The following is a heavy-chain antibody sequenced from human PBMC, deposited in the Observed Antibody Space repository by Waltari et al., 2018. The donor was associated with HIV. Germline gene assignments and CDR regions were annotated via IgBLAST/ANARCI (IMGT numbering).Heavy chain of an antibody. D-gene: IGHD1-1*01. V-gene: IGHV4-39*01. Sequence: QLQLQESGPGLVKPSETLSLTCNFSGGSFSPTTYSWAWIRQPPGKGLEWIGSISDSGTTHYNPSLKGRVTISAGTSNKHFSLKVNSMRAADTAIYYCARHWIFPGFTNTWSRFDYWGQGTLVTVTS. J-gene: IGHJ4*02. CDR3: ARHWIFPGFTNTWSRFDY. CDR2: ISDSGTT. CDR1: GGSFSPTTYS.